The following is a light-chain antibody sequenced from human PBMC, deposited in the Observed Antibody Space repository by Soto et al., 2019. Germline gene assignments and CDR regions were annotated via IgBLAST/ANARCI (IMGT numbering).Light chain of an antibody. J-gene: IGKJ1*01. CDR1: QSVSSSS. Sequence: ENVLTQSPGTLSLSPGERATLSCRASQSVSSSSLAWYQQKPGQAPRLLIYGASSSATGIADMFSGSGSGTDSTLTISRLEPEDFAVYYCQQYGSPPWTFGQGTKVEIK. V-gene: IGKV3-20*01. CDR3: QQYGSPPWT. CDR2: GAS.